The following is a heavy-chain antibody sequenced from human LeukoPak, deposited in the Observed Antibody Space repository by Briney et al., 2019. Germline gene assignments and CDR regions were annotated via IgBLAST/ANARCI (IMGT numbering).Heavy chain of an antibody. CDR1: GFTFSNAW. CDR2: IKSKTDGGTT. Sequence: GGSLRLSCAASGFTFSNAWLSWVRQAPGKGLAWVGRIKSKTDGGTTDYAAPVKGRFTISRDDSKNTLYLQMNSLKTEDTAVYYCTTDSGSGSYFSSYYYYMDVWGKGTTVTVSS. J-gene: IGHJ6*03. V-gene: IGHV3-15*01. D-gene: IGHD3-10*01. CDR3: TTDSGSGSYFSSYYYYMDV.